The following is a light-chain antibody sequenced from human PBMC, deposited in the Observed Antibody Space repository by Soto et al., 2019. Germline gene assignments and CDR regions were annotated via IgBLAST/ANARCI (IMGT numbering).Light chain of an antibody. CDR1: QSISSY. CDR3: RQNYGTPPC. Sequence: DIQMTQSPSSLSASVGDRVTITCRASQSISSYLNWYQQKPGKAPKLLIYAASSLQSGVPSRFSGCESGTALTLTTGTLEPADLATYDCRQNYGTPPCFGQRTKLEIK. J-gene: IGKJ2*03. CDR2: AAS. V-gene: IGKV1-39*01.